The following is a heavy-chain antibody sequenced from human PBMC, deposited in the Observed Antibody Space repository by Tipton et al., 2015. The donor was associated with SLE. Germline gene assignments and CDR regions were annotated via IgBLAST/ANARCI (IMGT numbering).Heavy chain of an antibody. Sequence: TLSLTCTVSGGSISSYYWSWIRQPPGKGLEWIGYIYYSGSTYYNPSLKSRGTISVDTSKNQFSLNLRSVTAADTAVYYCARERTYGDYFYYYAVDVWGQGTTVTVSS. D-gene: IGHD4-17*01. V-gene: IGHV4-59*12. CDR2: IYYSGST. J-gene: IGHJ6*02. CDR3: ARERTYGDYFYYYAVDV. CDR1: GGSISSYY.